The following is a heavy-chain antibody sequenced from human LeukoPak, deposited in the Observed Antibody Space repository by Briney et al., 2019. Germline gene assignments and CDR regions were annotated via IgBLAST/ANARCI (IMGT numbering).Heavy chain of an antibody. Sequence: GGSLRLSCAVSGFTFSSYWMHWVRQAPGKGLVWVSLIRADESSTTYADSVKGRFTISRDNAKNTLYLQMNSLRAEDAAVYSCARKGSGHAYYWGQGTLVTVSS. V-gene: IGHV3-74*01. CDR2: IRADESST. CDR1: GFTFSSYW. CDR3: ARKGSGHAYY. J-gene: IGHJ4*02.